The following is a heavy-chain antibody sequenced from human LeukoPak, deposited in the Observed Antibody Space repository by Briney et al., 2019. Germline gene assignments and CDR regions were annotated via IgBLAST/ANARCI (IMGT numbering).Heavy chain of an antibody. J-gene: IGHJ3*02. Sequence: HSGGSLRLSCAASGFTFSTFAMIWVRQPPGKGLEWVSSIFPSGGEIHYADSVRGRFTISRDNSKSTLSLQMNSLRAEDTAVYYCARDGYTALSRAFDIWGQGTMVTVSS. V-gene: IGHV3-23*01. CDR2: IFPSGGEI. D-gene: IGHD5-18*01. CDR1: GFTFSTFA. CDR3: ARDGYTALSRAFDI.